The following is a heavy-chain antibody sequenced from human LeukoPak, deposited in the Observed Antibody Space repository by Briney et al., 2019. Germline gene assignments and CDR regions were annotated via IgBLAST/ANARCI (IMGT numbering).Heavy chain of an antibody. CDR1: GFTFSSYA. Sequence: PGGSLRLSCAASGFTFSSYAMSWVRQAPGKGLEWVSSISKSSTYIYYSDSVKGRFTISRENAKNSLFLQMNSLRAEDTAVYYCARDVGARATYGMDVWGQGTTVTVSS. J-gene: IGHJ6*02. CDR2: ISKSSTYI. CDR3: ARDVGARATYGMDV. V-gene: IGHV3-21*01. D-gene: IGHD1-26*01.